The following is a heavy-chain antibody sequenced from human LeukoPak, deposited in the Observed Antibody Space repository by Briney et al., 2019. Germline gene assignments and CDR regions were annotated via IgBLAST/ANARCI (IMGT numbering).Heavy chain of an antibody. J-gene: IGHJ4*02. Sequence: SETLSLTCTVSGDSISSGGYYWRWGRQDRGKGLEWIGYIYYSGSTYYNPSLKSRVTISVDTSKNQFSLKLSSVTAADTAVYYCARAAAAGTPADYWGQGTLVTVSS. D-gene: IGHD6-13*01. CDR2: IYYSGST. CDR1: GDSISSGGYY. CDR3: ARAAAAGTPADY. V-gene: IGHV4-31*03.